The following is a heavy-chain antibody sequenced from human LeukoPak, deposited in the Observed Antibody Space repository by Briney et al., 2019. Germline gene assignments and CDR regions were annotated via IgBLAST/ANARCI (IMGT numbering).Heavy chain of an antibody. V-gene: IGHV5-51*01. D-gene: IGHD5-24*01. CDR3: ARRRGVMATIFGRQENNWFDP. CDR1: GYSFTSYW. Sequence: GESLKISCKGSGYSFTSYWIGWVRQMPGKGLEWMGIIYPGDSDTRYSPSFQGQVTISADKSISTAYLQWSSLKASDTAMYYCARRRGVMATIFGRQENNWFDPWGQGTLVTVSS. CDR2: IYPGDSDT. J-gene: IGHJ5*02.